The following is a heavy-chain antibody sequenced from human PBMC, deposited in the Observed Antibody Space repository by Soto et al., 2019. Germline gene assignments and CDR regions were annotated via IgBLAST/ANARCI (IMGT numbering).Heavy chain of an antibody. CDR1: GGTFSSYA. CDR2: IIPIFGTA. J-gene: IGHJ6*02. Sequence: SVEVSCKASGGTFSSYAISWVRQAHGKGLEWMGGIIPIFGTANYAQKFQGRVTITADESTSTAYMELSSLRSEDTAVYYCASFFWSGCSTYYYYYGMDVLGQGTTVTV. D-gene: IGHD3-3*01. CDR3: ASFFWSGCSTYYYYYGMDV. V-gene: IGHV1-69*13.